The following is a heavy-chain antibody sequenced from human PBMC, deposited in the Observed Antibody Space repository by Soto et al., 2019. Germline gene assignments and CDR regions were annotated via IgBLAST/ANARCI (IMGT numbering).Heavy chain of an antibody. V-gene: IGHV3-23*01. CDR3: AKETKAEWPEYFQF. D-gene: IGHD3-3*01. Sequence: LRLSCAASGFTFSSYAMSWVRQAPGRGLEWVSSISGSGRTTYYADSVKGRFTISRDNSKNTLYLQMHSLRAEDTAVYYCAKETKAEWPEYFQFWGQGTLVTVSS. J-gene: IGHJ1*01. CDR1: GFTFSSYA. CDR2: ISGSGRTT.